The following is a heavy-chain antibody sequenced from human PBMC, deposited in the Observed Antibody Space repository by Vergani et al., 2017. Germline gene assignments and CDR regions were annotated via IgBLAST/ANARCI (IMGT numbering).Heavy chain of an antibody. CDR2: INHSGST. D-gene: IGHD6-25*01. Sequence: QVQLQQWGAGLLKPSETLSLTCAVYGGSFSGYYWSWIRQPPGKGLEWIGEINHSGSTNYNPSLKSRVNISVDTAKNQFSLQLSSVTAADSAVYYCAVEKGYSGDWGQGTLVTVSS. J-gene: IGHJ4*02. CDR1: GGSFSGYY. V-gene: IGHV4-34*01. CDR3: AVEKGYSGD.